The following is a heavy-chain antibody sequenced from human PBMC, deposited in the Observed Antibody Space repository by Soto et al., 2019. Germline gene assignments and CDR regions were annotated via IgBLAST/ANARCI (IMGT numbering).Heavy chain of an antibody. D-gene: IGHD3-16*01. CDR1: GFRFDNYA. J-gene: IGHJ4*02. CDR3: AKDPLGGGNDYYFYFEY. CDR2: ISGSGRST. Sequence: VSLRLSCTVSGFRFDNYAMTWVRQAPGKAPEWISAISGSGRSTYYADSVKGRFTISRDNSRDTLYLQMTSLRVDDTAVYFCAKDPLGGGNDYYFYFEYWGQGTLVTVSS. V-gene: IGHV3-23*01.